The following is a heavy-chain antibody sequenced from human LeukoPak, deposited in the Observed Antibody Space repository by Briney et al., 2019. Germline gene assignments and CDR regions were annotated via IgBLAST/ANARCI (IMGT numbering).Heavy chain of an antibody. J-gene: IGHJ4*02. CDR3: ARPQLGASAGYVDY. Sequence: SETLSLTCTVSGASISSSRSFWGWIRQPPGKGLEWIVSIFSGGNTYYNPSLNSRVSISIDTSKNQFSLRLSSVTAANTAFYFCARPQLGASAGYVDYWGQGILVTVSS. D-gene: IGHD3-9*01. CDR1: GASISSSRSF. V-gene: IGHV4-39*01. CDR2: IFSGGNT.